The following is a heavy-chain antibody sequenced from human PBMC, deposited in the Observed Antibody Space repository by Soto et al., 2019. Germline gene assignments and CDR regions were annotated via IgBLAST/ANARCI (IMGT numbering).Heavy chain of an antibody. D-gene: IGHD3-22*01. V-gene: IGHV3-7*01. J-gene: IGHJ6*02. CDR2: IKHDGNEK. Sequence: GGSLRLSCAATGFMFGTYWMSWVRQAPGKGLEWVANIKHDGNEKYYADSVKGRFTVSRDNVKNFLHLQMSSLRGDDTGVYFCVRATLSWGHYYFRGLDVWGQGTTGTVS. CDR1: GFMFGTYW. CDR3: VRATLSWGHYYFRGLDV.